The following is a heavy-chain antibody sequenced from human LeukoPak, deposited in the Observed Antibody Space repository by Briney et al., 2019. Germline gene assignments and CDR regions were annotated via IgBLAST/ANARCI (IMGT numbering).Heavy chain of an antibody. Sequence: GASVKVSCKASGYNFILYGISWVRQAPGQGLEWMGWISAYNGNTYSAQKFQDRLTMTTDTPTTTAYMELRSLRSDDTAVYYCARHDPGDGADAFDIWGRGTVVIVFS. D-gene: IGHD3-10*01. V-gene: IGHV1-18*01. CDR3: ARHDPGDGADAFDI. J-gene: IGHJ3*02. CDR1: GYNFILYG. CDR2: ISAYNGNT.